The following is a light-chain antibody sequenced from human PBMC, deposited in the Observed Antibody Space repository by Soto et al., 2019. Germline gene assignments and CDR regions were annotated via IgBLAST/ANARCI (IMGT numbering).Light chain of an antibody. CDR1: SSDVGSYNR. CDR3: TSFTTSTTYV. V-gene: IGLV2-18*02. Sequence: QSALTQPPSVSGSPGQSVAVSCTGSSSDVGSYNRVSWYQQPPGAAPKLIIYEVNNRPSGVPDRCSGSKSGNTASLTISGLRAEDEADYYCTSFTTSTTYVFGTGTKLTVL. J-gene: IGLJ1*01. CDR2: EVN.